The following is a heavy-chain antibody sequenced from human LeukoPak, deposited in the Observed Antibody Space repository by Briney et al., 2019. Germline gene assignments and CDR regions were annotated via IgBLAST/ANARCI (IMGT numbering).Heavy chain of an antibody. CDR3: TTDPGFGYGDYGYYYYGMDV. J-gene: IGHJ6*02. V-gene: IGHV3-15*01. CDR2: IKSKTDGGTT. CDR1: GFTFSSYS. Sequence: GGSLRLSCAASGFTFSSYSMNWVRQAPGKGLEWVGRIKSKTDGGTTDYAAPVKGRFTISRDDSKNTLYLQMNSLKTEDTAVYYCTTDPGFGYGDYGYYYYGMDVWGQGTTVTVSS. D-gene: IGHD4-17*01.